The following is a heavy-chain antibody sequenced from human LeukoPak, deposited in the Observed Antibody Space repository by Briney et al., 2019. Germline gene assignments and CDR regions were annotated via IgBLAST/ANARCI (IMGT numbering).Heavy chain of an antibody. J-gene: IGHJ4*02. CDR2: ISYDGSNK. D-gene: IGHD3-16*01. CDR1: GFTFSSYA. V-gene: IGHV3-30-3*01. Sequence: GGSLRLSCAASGFTFSSYAMHWVRQAPGKGLEWVAVISYDGSNKYYADSVKGRFTISRDNSKNTLYLQMNSLRAEDTAVYYCAKGFMRLEEDYFDYWGQGTLVTVSS. CDR3: AKGFMRLEEDYFDY.